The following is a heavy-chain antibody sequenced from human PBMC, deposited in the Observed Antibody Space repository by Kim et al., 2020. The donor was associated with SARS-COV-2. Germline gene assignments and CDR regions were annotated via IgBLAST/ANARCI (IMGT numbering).Heavy chain of an antibody. Sequence: GGSLRLSCVASGFNFRSYAMSWVRQAPGKGLEWVSSISGSGGSTYYADSVKGRFTVSRDNSKNTLYLQMNSLRVEDTAVYYCAKAPRVTTVTSFDYWGQGNLVTVSS. D-gene: IGHD4-17*01. J-gene: IGHJ4*02. CDR1: GFNFRSYA. CDR2: ISGSGGST. V-gene: IGHV3-23*01. CDR3: AKAPRVTTVTSFDY.